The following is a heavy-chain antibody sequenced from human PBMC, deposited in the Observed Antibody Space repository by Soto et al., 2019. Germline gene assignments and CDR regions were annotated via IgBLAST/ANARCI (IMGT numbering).Heavy chain of an antibody. CDR2: IYQSGVT. Sequence: SETLSLTCNMSGDSYSISTYSWSWIRQPPGKALQWIGFIYQSGVTSYNPSLVSRVSISLDRSNNQCSLKLKSVTAADTAVYFCAGMPYTSGLRFDPWGPGTLVTVS. CDR3: AGMPYTSGLRFDP. V-gene: IGHV4-30-2*01. CDR1: GDSYSISTYS. J-gene: IGHJ5*02. D-gene: IGHD6-19*01.